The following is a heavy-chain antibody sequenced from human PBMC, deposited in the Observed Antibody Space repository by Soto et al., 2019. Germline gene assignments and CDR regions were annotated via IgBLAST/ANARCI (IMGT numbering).Heavy chain of an antibody. V-gene: IGHV3-30*18. Sequence: PGGFLRLSCAASGFTFSSYGMHWVRQAPGKGLEWVAVISYDGSNKYYADSVKGRFTISRDNSKNTLYLQMNSLRAEDTAVYYCAKEGNSVYYYYGMDVWGQGTTVTVSS. CDR1: GFTFSSYG. J-gene: IGHJ6*02. D-gene: IGHD4-4*01. CDR3: AKEGNSVYYYYGMDV. CDR2: ISYDGSNK.